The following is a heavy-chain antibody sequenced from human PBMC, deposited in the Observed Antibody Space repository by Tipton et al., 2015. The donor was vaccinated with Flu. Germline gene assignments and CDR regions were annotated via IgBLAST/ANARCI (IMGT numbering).Heavy chain of an antibody. D-gene: IGHD1-26*01. CDR2: ISYNGNYK. J-gene: IGHJ3*02. Sequence: RSLRLSCEASGFTFRNYGMHWVRQAPGKGLEWLAFISYNGNYKYHADSVKDRFTISRDNSKDTLHLQMISLRPEDTAVYYCAREGPAAANLRVGSTAADALDIWGPGTMVTVSS. CDR1: GFTFRNYG. V-gene: IGHV3-30*19. CDR3: AREGPAAANLRVGSTAADALDI.